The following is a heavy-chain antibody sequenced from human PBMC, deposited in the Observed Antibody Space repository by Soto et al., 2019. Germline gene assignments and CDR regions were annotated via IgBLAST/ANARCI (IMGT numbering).Heavy chain of an antibody. Sequence: GGSLRLSCAASGFTFVDYAMSWVRQATGKGLEWVSGISGSGGSTYYTDSVKGRFTVSRDNSKNTLFLQMNSLRAEDTALYYCAKERGYSYDYLNYWGQGTLVTVSS. J-gene: IGHJ4*02. CDR2: ISGSGGST. V-gene: IGHV3-23*01. D-gene: IGHD5-18*01. CDR1: GFTFVDYA. CDR3: AKERGYSYDYLNY.